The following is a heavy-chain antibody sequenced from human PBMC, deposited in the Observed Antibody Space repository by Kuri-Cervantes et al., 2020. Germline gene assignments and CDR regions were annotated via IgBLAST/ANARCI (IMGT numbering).Heavy chain of an antibody. CDR1: GGSISSGGYY. CDR2: IYHSGST. D-gene: IGHD2-15*01. V-gene: IGHV4-30-2*01. J-gene: IGHJ3*02. CDR3: ARVGGVAAMAFDI. Sequence: SCTVSGGSISSGGYYWSWIRQPPGKGLEWIGYIYHSGSTYYNPSLKSRVTISVDRSKNQLSLKMSSVTAADTAVYYCARVGGVAAMAFDIWGQGTMVTVSS.